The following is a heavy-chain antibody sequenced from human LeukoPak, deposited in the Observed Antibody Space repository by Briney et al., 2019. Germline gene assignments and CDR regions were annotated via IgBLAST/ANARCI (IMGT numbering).Heavy chain of an antibody. CDR2: IYYSGST. J-gene: IGHJ6*03. CDR1: GGSISSYY. D-gene: IGHD3-3*01. Sequence: SETLSLTCTVSGGSISSYYWSWIRQPPGKGLEWIGYIYYSGSTNYNPSLKSRVTISVDTSKNQFSLKLSSVTAADTAVSYCARDTMERAIAGDFGVVIPHYYMDVWGKGTPVTVSS. V-gene: IGHV4-59*01. CDR3: ARDTMERAIAGDFGVVIPHYYMDV.